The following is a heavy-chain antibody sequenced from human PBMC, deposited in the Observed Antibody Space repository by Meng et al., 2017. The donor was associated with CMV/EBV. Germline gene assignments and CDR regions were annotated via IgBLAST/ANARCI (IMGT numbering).Heavy chain of an antibody. CDR3: ANYCSSTSCYTRSDY. CDR1: GFTFSSYG. Sequence: GESLKISCAASGFTFSSYGVHWVRQAPGKGLEWVAFIRYDGSNKYYADSVKGRFTISRDNSKNTLYLQMNSLRAEDTAVYYCANYCSSTSCYTRSDYWGQGTLVTVSS. CDR2: IRYDGSNK. V-gene: IGHV3-30*02. D-gene: IGHD2-2*02. J-gene: IGHJ4*02.